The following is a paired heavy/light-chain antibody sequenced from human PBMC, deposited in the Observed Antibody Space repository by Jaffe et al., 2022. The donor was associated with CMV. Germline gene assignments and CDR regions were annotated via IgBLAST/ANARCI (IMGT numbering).Light chain of an antibody. CDR3: MQGIHLPLT. J-gene: IGKJ4*01. Sequence: DIVMTQTPLSLSITPGQPASISCKSSQSLLHSDGKTYLSWYLQKPGQSPQLLIYELSSRFSGVPDRFSGSGSGTNFTLKISRVEAEDVGVYFCMQGIHLPLTFGGGTKVEIK. V-gene: IGKV2-29*02. CDR1: QSLLHSDGKTY. CDR2: ELS.
Heavy chain of an antibody. CDR2: ITWNSGTI. CDR1: GFTFDDYA. J-gene: IGHJ6*02. Sequence: EVQLVESGGGLVQPGRSLRLSCAASGFTFDDYAMHWVRQAPGKGLEWVSSITWNSGTIGYADSVKGRFTISRDNAKNSLYLQMNSLRAEDTALYYCAKDMGYSYGPPLNYYAMDVWGQGTTVTVSS. CDR3: AKDMGYSYGPPLNYYAMDV. V-gene: IGHV3-9*01. D-gene: IGHD5-18*01.